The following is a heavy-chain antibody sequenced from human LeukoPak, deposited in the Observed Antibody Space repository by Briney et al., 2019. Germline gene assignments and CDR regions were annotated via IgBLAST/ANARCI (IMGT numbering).Heavy chain of an antibody. CDR3: ARGDTAMVTRPYFDY. D-gene: IGHD5-18*01. CDR2: IYYSGST. CDR1: GGSISSGDYY. V-gene: IGHV4-30-4*01. Sequence: PSQTLSLTCTVSGGSISSGDYYWSWIRQRPGKGLEWIGYIYYSGSTYYNPSLKSRVTISVDTSKNQFSLKLSSVTAADTAVYYCARGDTAMVTRPYFDYWGQGTLVTVSS. J-gene: IGHJ4*02.